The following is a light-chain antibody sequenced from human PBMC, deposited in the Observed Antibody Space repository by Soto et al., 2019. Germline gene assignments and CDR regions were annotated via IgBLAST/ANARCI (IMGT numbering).Light chain of an antibody. V-gene: IGKV1-5*01. CDR2: EAS. Sequence: DIQMTQSPSSLSASVGDRVTISCRASHSINGWLAWYQQKPGEAPKLLIYEASALPRGVPSRFSGSGSGTKFTLTIASLQPDDFATYYCQQYETFSGTFGPGTKVDIK. CDR1: HSINGW. CDR3: QQYETFSGT. J-gene: IGKJ1*01.